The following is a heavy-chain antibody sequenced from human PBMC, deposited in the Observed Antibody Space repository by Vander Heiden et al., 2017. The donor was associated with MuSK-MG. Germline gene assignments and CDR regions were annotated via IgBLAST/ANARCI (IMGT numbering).Heavy chain of an antibody. D-gene: IGHD1-26*01. V-gene: IGHV3-30*03. Sequence: QVQLVESGGGVVQPGRSLRLFCAASGFTFSSHGMHWVRQAPGKGLEWVAVISYDGSNKYYADSVKGRFTISRDNSKNTLYLQMNSLRAEDTAVYYCAAGVGMGAPTGDVGAFDIWGQGTMVTVSS. CDR1: GFTFSSHG. CDR2: ISYDGSNK. J-gene: IGHJ3*02. CDR3: AAGVGMGAPTGDVGAFDI.